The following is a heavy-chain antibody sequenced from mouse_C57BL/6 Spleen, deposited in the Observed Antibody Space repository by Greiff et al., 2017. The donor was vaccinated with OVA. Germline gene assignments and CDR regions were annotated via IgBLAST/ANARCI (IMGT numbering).Heavy chain of an antibody. CDR2: INPGSGGT. Sequence: VQLQQSGAELVRPGTSVKVSCKASGYAFTNYLIEWVKQRPGQGLEWIGVINPGSGGTNYNEKFKGKATLTADKSSSTAYMQLSSLTSEDSAVYFCARGGYDYDGGFAYWGQGTLVTVSA. CDR1: GYAFTNYL. J-gene: IGHJ3*01. V-gene: IGHV1-54*01. D-gene: IGHD2-4*01. CDR3: ARGGYDYDGGFAY.